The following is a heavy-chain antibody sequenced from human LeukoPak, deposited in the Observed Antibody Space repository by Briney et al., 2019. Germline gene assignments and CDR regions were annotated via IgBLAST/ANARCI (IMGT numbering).Heavy chain of an antibody. J-gene: IGHJ4*02. CDR3: ARGGVRYFDWLYPFDY. CDR2: ISGYNGNT. V-gene: IGHV1-18*01. CDR1: GYTFTTYN. Sequence: ASVKVSCKASGYTFTTYNINWVRQAPGQGLEWMGWISGYNGNTNYAQKLQGRVTMTTDTSTSTAYMELRSLRSDDTAVYYCARGGVRYFDWLYPFDYWGQGTLVTVSS. D-gene: IGHD3-9*01.